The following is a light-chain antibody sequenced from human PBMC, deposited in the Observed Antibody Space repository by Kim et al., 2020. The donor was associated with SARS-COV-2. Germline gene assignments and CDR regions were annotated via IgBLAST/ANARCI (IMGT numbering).Light chain of an antibody. CDR3: SSYAGTNNVI. CDR1: SSDIGTYNH. CDR2: DVS. Sequence: GQSVAISCTGTSSDIGTYNHVSWYQQHPGKAPKLLIYDVSKRPSGVPDRFSACKSGNTASLTVSGLQAEDEADYYCSSYAGTNNVIFGGGTKVTVL. V-gene: IGLV2-8*01. J-gene: IGLJ2*01.